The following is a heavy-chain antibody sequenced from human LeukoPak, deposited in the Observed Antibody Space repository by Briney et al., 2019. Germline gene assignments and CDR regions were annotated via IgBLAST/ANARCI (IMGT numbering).Heavy chain of an antibody. CDR3: ARSIGGSYYNVLFDY. CDR1: GYSFTSYW. D-gene: IGHD3-10*01. J-gene: IGHJ4*02. Sequence: GESLKISCKGSGYSFTSYWIGWVRQMPGKGLEWMGIIYPGDSDTRYSPSFQGQVTISADKSISTAYLQWSSLKASDTAMYYCARSIGGSYYNVLFDYWGQGTLVTVSS. CDR2: IYPGDSDT. V-gene: IGHV5-51*01.